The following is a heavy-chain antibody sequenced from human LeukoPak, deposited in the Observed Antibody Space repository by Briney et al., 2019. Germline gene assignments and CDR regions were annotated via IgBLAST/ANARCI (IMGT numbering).Heavy chain of an antibody. CDR2: IYNSGSA. J-gene: IGHJ6*02. D-gene: IGHD2-2*01. CDR3: ARTRYCSSASCGSYGMDV. Sequence: SQTLSLTCTVSGASISSGSYFWSWIRQHPGKGLEWIGYIYNSGSACYNPSLKSRVIISVDTSKNQFSLKLSSVTAADTAVYYCARTRYCSSASCGSYGMDVWGQGTTVTVSS. CDR1: GASISSGSYF. V-gene: IGHV4-31*03.